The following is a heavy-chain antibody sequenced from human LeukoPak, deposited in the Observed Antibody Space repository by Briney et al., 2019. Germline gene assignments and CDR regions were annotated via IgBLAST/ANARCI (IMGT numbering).Heavy chain of an antibody. CDR2: MNPNSGNT. V-gene: IGHV1-8*01. D-gene: IGHD4-17*01. CDR1: GYTFTSYD. J-gene: IGHJ6*03. Sequence: ASVKVSCKASGYTFTSYDINWVRQATGQGLEWMGWMNPNSGNTGYAQKFQGRVTMTRNTSISTAYIELSSLRSEDTAVYYCARSNYGDYVLSYYYYYMDVWGKGTTVTISS. CDR3: ARSNYGDYVLSYYYYYMDV.